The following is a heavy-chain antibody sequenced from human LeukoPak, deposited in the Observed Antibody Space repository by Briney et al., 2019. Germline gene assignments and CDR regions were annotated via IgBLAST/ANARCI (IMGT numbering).Heavy chain of an antibody. Sequence: PGVSLRLSCAASGFTVSANYMSWVRQAPAKALEWVSVIYMNGATYHADSVKGRFTISRDNSKNTVYLQMNSLRAEDTAVYYCAKGGRWLLGSLYFDYWGQGALVTVSS. CDR3: AKGGRWLLGSLYFDY. CDR2: IYMNGAT. CDR1: GFTVSANY. J-gene: IGHJ4*02. D-gene: IGHD5-12*01. V-gene: IGHV3-53*05.